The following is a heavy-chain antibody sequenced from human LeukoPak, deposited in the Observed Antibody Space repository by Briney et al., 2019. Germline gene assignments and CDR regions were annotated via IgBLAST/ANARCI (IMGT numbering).Heavy chain of an antibody. D-gene: IGHD3-10*01. Sequence: PGGSLRLSCSASGVTFSSDAMHWVRQAPGKGLEYVSGISSYGGSTYYAVSVKGRFTISRDNSKNTVYLQMSSLRAEDTAVYYCVKDLFGEGLGVLWYWGQGTLVTVSS. J-gene: IGHJ4*02. CDR1: GVTFSSDA. CDR3: VKDLFGEGLGVLWY. V-gene: IGHV3-64D*06. CDR2: ISSYGGST.